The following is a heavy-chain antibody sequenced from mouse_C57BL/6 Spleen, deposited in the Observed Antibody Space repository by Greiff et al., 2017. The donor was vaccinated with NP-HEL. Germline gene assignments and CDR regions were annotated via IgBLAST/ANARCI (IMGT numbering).Heavy chain of an antibody. CDR3: ARSGITTVVAD. D-gene: IGHD1-1*01. V-gene: IGHV1-82*01. J-gene: IGHJ2*01. CDR1: GYAFSSSW. Sequence: QVQLQQSGPELVKPGASVKISCKASGYAFSSSWMNWVKQRPGKGLEWIGRFYPGDGDTNYNGKFKGKATLTADKSSSTAYMQLSSLTSEDSAVYFCARSGITTVVADWGQGTTLTVSS. CDR2: FYPGDGDT.